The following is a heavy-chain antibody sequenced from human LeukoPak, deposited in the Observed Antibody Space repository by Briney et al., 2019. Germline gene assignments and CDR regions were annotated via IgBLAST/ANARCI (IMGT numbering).Heavy chain of an antibody. Sequence: ASVKASCKASGYIVNDYWIHWVRQAPGRGLECLGWIDPASGITNQPQKFQGRITVTRDTSASTVYMDLTGLTTDDTALYYCARVGAPGGLRPYHYYYWGQGTLVTVSS. CDR1: GYIVNDYW. D-gene: IGHD3-16*01. V-gene: IGHV1-2*02. CDR3: ARVGAPGGLRPYHYYY. J-gene: IGHJ4*02. CDR2: IDPASGIT.